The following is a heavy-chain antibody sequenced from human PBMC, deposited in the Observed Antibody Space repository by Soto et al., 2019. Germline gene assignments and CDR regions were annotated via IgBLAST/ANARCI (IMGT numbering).Heavy chain of an antibody. Sequence: EVQLVESGGNLAQPGGSLRLSCAASGFTFSTYPMHWVRQGPGTGLEYVAGISGNGGSTHYANSVKGRFTISRDNSKSTLYLQMGSRRAEDMAVYYCARDYCPGGVCYTIFDYWGQGTLVTVSS. J-gene: IGHJ4*02. CDR1: GFTFSTYP. D-gene: IGHD2-8*02. CDR2: ISGNGGST. V-gene: IGHV3-64*01. CDR3: ARDYCPGGVCYTIFDY.